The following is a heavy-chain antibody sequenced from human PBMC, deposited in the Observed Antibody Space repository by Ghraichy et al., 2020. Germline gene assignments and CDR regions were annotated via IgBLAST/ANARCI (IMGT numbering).Heavy chain of an antibody. D-gene: IGHD6-19*01. CDR2: IATAGDT. J-gene: IGHJ4*02. V-gene: IGHV3-13*01. CDR3: ARVRSGGWSDY. Sequence: LSLTCAASGFSISNYDMHWVRQSTGEGLEWVSTIATAGDTYYSDSVKGRFTISRDNAKNSFYLQMNSLRSGDTAVYYCARVRSGGWSDYWGQGTLVIVSS. CDR1: GFSISNYD.